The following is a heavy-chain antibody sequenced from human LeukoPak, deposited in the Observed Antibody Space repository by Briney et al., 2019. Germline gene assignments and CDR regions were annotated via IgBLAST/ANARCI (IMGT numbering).Heavy chain of an antibody. CDR1: GGTFSSYD. Sequence: ASVKVSCKASGGTFSSYDISWVRQAPGQGLEWMGRIIPIFGTANYAQKFQGRVTITTDESTSTAYMELSSLRSEDTAVYYCARSLTGTTDFDYWGQGTLVTVSS. CDR2: IIPIFGTA. D-gene: IGHD1-7*01. CDR3: ARSLTGTTDFDY. J-gene: IGHJ4*02. V-gene: IGHV1-69*05.